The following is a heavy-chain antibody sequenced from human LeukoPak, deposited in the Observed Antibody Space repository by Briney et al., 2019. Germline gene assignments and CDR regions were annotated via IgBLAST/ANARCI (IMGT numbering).Heavy chain of an antibody. CDR3: ARVRVEMATSTFDY. J-gene: IGHJ4*02. D-gene: IGHD5-24*01. CDR1: GGSFSGYY. CDR2: IYHSGNP. Sequence: SEPLSLTCAVYGGSFSGYYWSWIRQPPGKGLEWIGEIYHSGNPNYNPSLKSRVTISVDTSKNQFSLKLSSVTAADTAVYYCARVRVEMATSTFDYWGQGTLVTLS. V-gene: IGHV4-34*01.